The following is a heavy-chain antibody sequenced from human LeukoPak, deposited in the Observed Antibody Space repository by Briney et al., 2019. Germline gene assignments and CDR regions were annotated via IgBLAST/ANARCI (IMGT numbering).Heavy chain of an antibody. Sequence: PSQTLSLTCTVSGASISSGEYYWSWIRQPAGKGLEWIGRIYTSGSTNYNPSLKSRVTISVDTSKNRFSLKLSSVTAADTAMYYCAREAYDVLTSDWFDPWGQGTLVTVSS. CDR1: GASISSGEYY. J-gene: IGHJ5*02. V-gene: IGHV4-61*02. CDR2: IYTSGST. D-gene: IGHD3-9*01. CDR3: AREAYDVLTSDWFDP.